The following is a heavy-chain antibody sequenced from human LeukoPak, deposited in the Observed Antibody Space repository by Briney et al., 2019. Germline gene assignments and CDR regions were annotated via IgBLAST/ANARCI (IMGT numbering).Heavy chain of an antibody. Sequence: GGSLRLSCAASGFTFGDYYMTWIRQAPGKGLEWVSSLSGSGGSTHYADSVKGRFTISRDNSKNTLYLQMNSLRAEDTAVYYCAKSPHVQVLVYYLDPWGQGTLVTVSS. CDR3: AKSPHVQVLVYYLDP. V-gene: IGHV3-23*01. J-gene: IGHJ5*02. CDR1: GFTFGDYY. CDR2: LSGSGGST. D-gene: IGHD3-22*01.